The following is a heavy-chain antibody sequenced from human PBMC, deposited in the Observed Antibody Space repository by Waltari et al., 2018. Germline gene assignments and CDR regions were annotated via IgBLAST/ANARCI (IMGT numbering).Heavy chain of an antibody. CDR2: MNPNSGNT. CDR1: GYTFTSYD. D-gene: IGHD3-3*01. CDR3: ARGGLGLPVLAVDY. V-gene: IGHV1-8*01. J-gene: IGHJ4*02. Sequence: GYTFTSYDINWVRQATGQGLEWMGWMNPNSGNTGYAQKFQGRVTMTRNTSISTAYMELSSLRSEDTAVYYCARGGLGLPVLAVDYWGQGTLVTVSS.